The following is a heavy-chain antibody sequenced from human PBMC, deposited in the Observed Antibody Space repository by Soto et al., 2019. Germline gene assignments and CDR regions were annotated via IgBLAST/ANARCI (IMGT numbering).Heavy chain of an antibody. CDR1: GGSFTSNNW. Sequence: QVQLQESGPGLVKPSGTLSLTCAVSGGSFTSNNWWTWVRQPPGQGLEWIGEIYRTGSTNYNPSLKSRVTISLDQSENQFSLKVTSLTAAYTAVYYCASRDPGTSVDYWGQGTLVTVSS. CDR3: ASRDPGTSVDY. V-gene: IGHV4-4*02. CDR2: IYRTGST. J-gene: IGHJ4*02. D-gene: IGHD1-7*01.